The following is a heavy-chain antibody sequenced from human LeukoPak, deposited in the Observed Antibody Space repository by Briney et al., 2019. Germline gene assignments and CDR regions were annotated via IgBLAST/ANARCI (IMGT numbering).Heavy chain of an antibody. J-gene: IGHJ3*02. V-gene: IGHV4-30-4*08. D-gene: IGHD3-9*01. CDR3: ARLGIDYDILTGYIPDAFDI. CDR2: IYYSGST. CDR1: GASIRSGGYS. Sequence: SETLSLTCTVSGASIRSGGYSWSWIRQLPGKGLEWIGYIYYSGSTYYDPSLKSRVMISVDASKNQFSLKLSSVTAADTAVYYCARLGIDYDILTGYIPDAFDIWGQGTMVTVSS.